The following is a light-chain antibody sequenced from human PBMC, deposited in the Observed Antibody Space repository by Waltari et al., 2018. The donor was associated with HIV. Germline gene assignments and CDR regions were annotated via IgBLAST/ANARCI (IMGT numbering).Light chain of an antibody. CDR2: RSH. CDR1: NSDIGVNT. Sequence: QSVLTQPPSVSGLPGQKVTISCSGSNSDIGVNTVNWYHQFPGRAPKLVAYRSHQRPSGVPDRFSGSKSGTSASLAINGVQAEDEATYFCSAWDDTLHVVFGGGTKLTVL. J-gene: IGLJ3*02. V-gene: IGLV1-44*01. CDR3: SAWDDTLHVV.